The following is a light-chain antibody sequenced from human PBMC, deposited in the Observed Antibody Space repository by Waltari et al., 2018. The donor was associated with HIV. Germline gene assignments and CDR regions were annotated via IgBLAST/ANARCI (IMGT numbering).Light chain of an antibody. J-gene: IGLJ3*02. V-gene: IGLV7-43*01. CDR1: TGAVTSGYY. Sequence: QTVVTQEPSLTVSPGGTVTLTCASSTGAVTSGYYPNWFQQKPGQAPRPLIYTTSNKHAWTPARFSGSLLGGKAALTLSGVQPEDEAEYYCLLYYGSAWVFGGGTKLTVL. CDR3: LLYYGSAWV. CDR2: TTS.